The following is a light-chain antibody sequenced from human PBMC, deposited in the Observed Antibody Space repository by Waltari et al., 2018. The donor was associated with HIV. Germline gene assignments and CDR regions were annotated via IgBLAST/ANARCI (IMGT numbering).Light chain of an antibody. V-gene: IGLV2-14*01. J-gene: IGLJ1*01. CDR2: DVS. CDR1: CTAVSRHNY. CDR3: CSYTSSDSYV. Sequence: QSALTQPASLSGSPGQSIPIPCTGSCTAVSRHNYDCWYQQYPGKAPKLIIYDVSSPPSGVSNRFSASKSGNTASLTISGLLAEDEADYYCCSYTSSDSYVFGTGTKVTVL.